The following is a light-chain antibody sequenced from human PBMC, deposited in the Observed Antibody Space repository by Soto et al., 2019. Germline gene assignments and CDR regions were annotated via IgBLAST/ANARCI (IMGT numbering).Light chain of an antibody. Sequence: DIKLTQSPSTLSASVGDRVTITCRASQSISNYLAWYQQKPGKAPKVLIYKASSLESGVPSRFSGSGSGTEFTLTISSLRPDDFSTYCCQHCDSYWTFGQGTKVEIK. CDR1: QSISNY. CDR2: KAS. V-gene: IGKV1-5*03. CDR3: QHCDSYWT. J-gene: IGKJ1*01.